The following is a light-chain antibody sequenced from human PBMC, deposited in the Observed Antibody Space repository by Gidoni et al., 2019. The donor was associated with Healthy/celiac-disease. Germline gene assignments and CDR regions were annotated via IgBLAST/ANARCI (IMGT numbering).Light chain of an antibody. CDR1: QSISSW. V-gene: IGKV1-5*03. J-gene: IGKJ1*01. Sequence: DIQMTQSPSTLSASVGDRVTITCRASQSISSWLAWYQQKPGKDPKLLIFKADRLESGVPSRFSGSGSGTEFTLTISSLQPDDFATYYCQQYDSYSRTFGQGTKVEIK. CDR2: KAD. CDR3: QQYDSYSRT.